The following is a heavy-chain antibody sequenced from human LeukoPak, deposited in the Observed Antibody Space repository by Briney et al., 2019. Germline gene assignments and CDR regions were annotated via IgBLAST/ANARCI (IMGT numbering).Heavy chain of an antibody. CDR1: GVTFTNNA. V-gene: IGHV3-23*01. CDR3: VRLKGSGSGSSDY. Sequence: GGSLRLSCAASGVTFTNNAMTWVRQAPGKGLEWVSDISDSGITTYYADSVKGRFTISRDNSKNTVYLQMNSLRAEDTAVYYCVRLKGSGSGSSDYWGQGTLVTVSS. CDR2: ISDSGITT. J-gene: IGHJ4*02. D-gene: IGHD3-10*01.